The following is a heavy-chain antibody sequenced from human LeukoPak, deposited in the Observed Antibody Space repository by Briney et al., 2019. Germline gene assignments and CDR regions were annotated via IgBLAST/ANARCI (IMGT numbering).Heavy chain of an antibody. CDR3: ARDAGTVAGTLAGMDV. CDR1: GYTFTSYY. Sequence: GASVKVSCKASGYTFTSYYMHWVRQAPGQGLEWMGIINPSGGSTSYAQKFQGRVTMTRDTSTSTVYMELSSLRSEDTAVYYCARDAGTVAGTLAGMDVWGQGTTATVSS. CDR2: INPSGGST. V-gene: IGHV1-46*01. D-gene: IGHD6-19*01. J-gene: IGHJ6*02.